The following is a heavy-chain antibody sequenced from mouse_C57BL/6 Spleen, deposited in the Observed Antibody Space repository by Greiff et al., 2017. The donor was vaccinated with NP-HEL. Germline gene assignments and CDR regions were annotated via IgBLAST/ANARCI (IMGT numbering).Heavy chain of an antibody. J-gene: IGHJ3*01. CDR2: SRNKANDYTT. D-gene: IGHD2-4*01. CDR3: ARDGYDYDGFAY. Sequence: EVKLVESGGGLVQSGRSLRLSCATSGFTFSDFYMEWVRQAPGKGLEWIAASRNKANDYTTEYSASVKGRFIVSRDTSQSILYLQMNALRAEDTAIYYCARDGYDYDGFAYWGQGTLVTVSA. V-gene: IGHV7-1*01. CDR1: GFTFSDFY.